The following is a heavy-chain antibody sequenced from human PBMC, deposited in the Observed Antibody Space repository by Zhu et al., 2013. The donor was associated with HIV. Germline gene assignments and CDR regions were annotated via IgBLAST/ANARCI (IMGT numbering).Heavy chain of an antibody. D-gene: IGHD2-15*01. Sequence: EVQLLESGGGLVQPGGSLRLSCAASGFTFSSYAMSWVRQAPGKGLEWVSAISGSGGSTYYADSVKGRFTISRDNSKNTLYLQMNSLRAEDTAVYYCAKDMVVAATQERYGSRYDAFDIWGQGTMVTVSS. CDR3: AKDMVVAATQERYGSRYDAFDI. V-gene: IGHV3-23*01. CDR1: GFTFSSYA. J-gene: IGHJ3*02. CDR2: ISGSGGST.